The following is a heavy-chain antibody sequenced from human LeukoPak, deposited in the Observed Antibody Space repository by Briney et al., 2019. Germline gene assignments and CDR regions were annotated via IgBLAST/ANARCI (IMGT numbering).Heavy chain of an antibody. CDR2: INPNSGGT. V-gene: IGHV1-2*02. Sequence: ASVTVSCTASGYTFTGYYMHWVRQAPGQGLEWMGWINPNSGGTNYAQKFQGRVTMTRDTSISTAYMELSRLRSDDTAVYYCARDYDSSGYYDYWGQGTLVTVSS. D-gene: IGHD3-22*01. J-gene: IGHJ4*02. CDR1: GYTFTGYY. CDR3: ARDYDSSGYYDY.